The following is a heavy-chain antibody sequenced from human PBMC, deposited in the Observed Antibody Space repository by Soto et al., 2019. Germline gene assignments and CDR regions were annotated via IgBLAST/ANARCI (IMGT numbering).Heavy chain of an antibody. CDR1: GGSISGYY. D-gene: IGHD6-13*01. CDR3: ARDFGYSNSWMDAFEI. Sequence: QVQLQESGPGLVKPSETLSLTCTVSGGSISGYYWTWIRQPPGKGLEWIAYIYSSGSTNYNPPLKRRVTISVNTSKNQVSLKLSSVTAADTAMYYCARDFGYSNSWMDAFEIWGQGTMVTVSS. J-gene: IGHJ3*02. CDR2: IYSSGST. V-gene: IGHV4-59*01.